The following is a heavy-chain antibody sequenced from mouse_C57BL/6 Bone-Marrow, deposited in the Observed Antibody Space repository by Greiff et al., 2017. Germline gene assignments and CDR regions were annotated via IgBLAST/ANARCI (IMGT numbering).Heavy chain of an antibody. V-gene: IGHV1-18*01. D-gene: IGHD4-1*01. CDR1: GYTFTDYN. CDR2: INPNNGGT. J-gene: IGHJ2*01. CDR3: ARLGRGGNY. Sequence: EVQLQQSGPELVKPGASVKIPCKASGYTFTDYNMDWVKQSHGKSLEWIGDINPNNGGTIYNQKFKGKATLTVDKSSSTAYMELRSLTSEDTAVYYCARLGRGGNYWGQGTTLTVSS.